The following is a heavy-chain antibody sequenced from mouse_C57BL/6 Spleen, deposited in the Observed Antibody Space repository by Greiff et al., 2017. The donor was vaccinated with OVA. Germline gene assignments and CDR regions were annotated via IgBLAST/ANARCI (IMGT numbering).Heavy chain of an antibody. CDR1: GYAFSSSW. Sequence: QVQLQQSGPELVKPGASVKISCKASGYAFSSSWMNWVKQRPGKGLEWIGRIYPGDGDPNYNGKFKGKATLTAYKSSSTACMQLSSLTSVDSAVYFCASPSGTDAMDDWGQGTSVTVSS. J-gene: IGHJ4*01. CDR2: IYPGDGDP. CDR3: ASPSGTDAMDD. V-gene: IGHV1-82*01. D-gene: IGHD4-1*01.